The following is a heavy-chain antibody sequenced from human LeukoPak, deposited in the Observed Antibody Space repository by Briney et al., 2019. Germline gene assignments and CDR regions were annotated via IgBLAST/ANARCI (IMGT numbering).Heavy chain of an antibody. Sequence: SETLSLTCTVSGGSISSYYWSWVRQPAGKGLEWIGRIYTSGSTNYNPSLKSRVTMSVDTSKNQSSLKLSSVTAADTAVYYCARDKGYGPYYYYYYMDVWGKGTTVTVPS. CDR2: IYTSGST. V-gene: IGHV4-4*07. CDR3: ARDKGYGPYYYYYYMDV. D-gene: IGHD5-18*01. J-gene: IGHJ6*03. CDR1: GGSISSYY.